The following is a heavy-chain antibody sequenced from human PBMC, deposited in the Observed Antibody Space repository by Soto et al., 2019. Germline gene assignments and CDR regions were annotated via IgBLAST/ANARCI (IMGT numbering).Heavy chain of an antibody. V-gene: IGHV1-46*01. CDR3: ATWAEAARNWFDP. CDR2: INPSGGST. J-gene: IGHJ5*02. D-gene: IGHD6-6*01. Sequence: GASVKVSCKTSGYTFTTYYIHWVRQAPGQGLEWMGIINPSGGSTTYSQKFQGRVTMTRDTSTGTVYMELSSLRSEDTAVYYCATWAEAARNWFDPWGQGTLVTVSS. CDR1: GYTFTTYY.